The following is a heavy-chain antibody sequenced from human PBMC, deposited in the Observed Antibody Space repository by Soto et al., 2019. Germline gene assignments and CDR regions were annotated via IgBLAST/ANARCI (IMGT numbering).Heavy chain of an antibody. J-gene: IGHJ4*02. Sequence: QVQLVESGGGVVQPGKSLRLSCAASGLPFSSYGMHWVRQAPGKGLEWVAVISSDGSQKYFADSVKGRFSISRDNSKNTLYLQMNSLRAEDTAVYYCAKCFRMDGGYWGQGTLVTVSS. CDR2: ISSDGSQK. CDR1: GLPFSSYG. CDR3: AKCFRMDGGY. D-gene: IGHD3-10*01. V-gene: IGHV3-30*18.